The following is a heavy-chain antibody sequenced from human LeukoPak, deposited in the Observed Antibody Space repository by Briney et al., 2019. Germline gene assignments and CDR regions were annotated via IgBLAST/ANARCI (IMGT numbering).Heavy chain of an antibody. CDR1: GGSISSYY. CDR2: IYYSGST. D-gene: IGHD6-19*01. V-gene: IGHV4-59*01. J-gene: IGHJ4*02. Sequence: SETLSLTCTVSGGSISSYYWSWIRQPPGKGLEWIGYIYYSGSTNYNPSLKSRVTISVDTSKNQFSLKLSSVTAADTAVYYCVRSRGGQWLAKGYYFDYWGQGTLVTVSS. CDR3: VRSRGGQWLAKGYYFDY.